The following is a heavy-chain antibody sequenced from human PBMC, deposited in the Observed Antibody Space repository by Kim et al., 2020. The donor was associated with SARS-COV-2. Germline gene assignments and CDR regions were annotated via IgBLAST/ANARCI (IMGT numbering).Heavy chain of an antibody. D-gene: IGHD3-22*01. J-gene: IGHJ3*02. CDR1: GFTFSDYY. CDR2: ISSSGSTI. Sequence: GGSLRLSCAASGFTFSDYYMSWIRQAPGKGLEWVSYISSSGSTIYYADSVKGRFTISRDNAKNSLYLQMNSLRAEDTAVYYCARPKSPYYYDSSGEAAFDIWGQGTMVTVSS. V-gene: IGHV3-11*01. CDR3: ARPKSPYYYDSSGEAAFDI.